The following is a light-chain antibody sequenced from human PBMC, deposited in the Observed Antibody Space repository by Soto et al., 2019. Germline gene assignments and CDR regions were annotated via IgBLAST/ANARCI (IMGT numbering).Light chain of an antibody. CDR1: SGHINYA. CDR3: QTWGAGNWE. CDR2: LDSDGSH. V-gene: IGLV4-69*01. J-gene: IGLJ3*02. Sequence: QPVLPQSPSASASLGASVKLTCTLSSGHINYAIVWHQQQPEKGPRYLMKLDSDGSHNKGDGIPDRFSGSSSGAERYLTISSLQSEDEADYYCQTWGAGNWEFGGGTKLTVL.